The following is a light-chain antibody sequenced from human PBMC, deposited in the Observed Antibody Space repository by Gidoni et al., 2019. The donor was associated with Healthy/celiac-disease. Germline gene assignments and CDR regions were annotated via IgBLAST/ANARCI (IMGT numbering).Light chain of an antibody. Sequence: EIVLTQSPATLSLSPGDSATLSCRASQSVSSYLAWYQQTPGQAPRLLIYDASNRATGIPARFSGRGSGTDFTLTISMLDPEDFAVYYCQQRSNWPPFTFGGGTKVEIK. V-gene: IGKV3-11*01. CDR3: QQRSNWPPFT. J-gene: IGKJ4*01. CDR2: DAS. CDR1: QSVSSY.